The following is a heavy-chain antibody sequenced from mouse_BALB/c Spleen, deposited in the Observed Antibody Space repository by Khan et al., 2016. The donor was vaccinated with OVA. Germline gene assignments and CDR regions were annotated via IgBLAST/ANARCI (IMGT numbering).Heavy chain of an antibody. Sequence: QVQLQQSGAELAKPGASVKMSCKASGYTFTTYLMHWVKQRPGQGLEWIGYINPSTGYPEYNQIFKDKATLTADNSSSTAYMQLSSLTSECSAVYYCAREGGLRRAWFAYWGQGTLVTVSA. V-gene: IGHV1-4*01. D-gene: IGHD2-4*01. CDR1: GYTFTTYL. J-gene: IGHJ3*01. CDR3: AREGGLRRAWFAY. CDR2: INPSTGYP.